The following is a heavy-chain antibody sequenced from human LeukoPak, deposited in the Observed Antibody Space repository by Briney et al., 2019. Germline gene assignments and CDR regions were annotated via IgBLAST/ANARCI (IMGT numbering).Heavy chain of an antibody. J-gene: IGHJ5*02. Sequence: GASVKVSCTASGGTFSSYTISWVRQAPGQGLEWMGSIIPIFGIANYAQKFQGRVTITGDKSTSTAYMALSSLRSEDTAVYYCARDLGPLRGGFWFDPWGQGPLVTVSS. CDR3: ARDLGPLRGGFWFDP. CDR1: GGTFSSYT. V-gene: IGHV1-69*04. D-gene: IGHD3-16*01. CDR2: IIPIFGIA.